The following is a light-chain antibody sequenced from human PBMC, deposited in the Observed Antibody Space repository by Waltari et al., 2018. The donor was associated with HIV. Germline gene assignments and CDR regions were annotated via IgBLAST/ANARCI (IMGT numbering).Light chain of an antibody. CDR3: QQYYSLGPT. J-gene: IGKJ4*01. CDR2: WAS. CDR1: RTIVYSSDNRNC. Sequence: DIVMTQSPNSLAVSLGERATINCRSSRTIVYSSDNRNCLAWYQQKPGQHPKVLIYWASTRASGVPDRFSGSGSGTNFSLTISTLQPDDVALYYCQQYYSLGPTFGGGTKVEIK. V-gene: IGKV4-1*01.